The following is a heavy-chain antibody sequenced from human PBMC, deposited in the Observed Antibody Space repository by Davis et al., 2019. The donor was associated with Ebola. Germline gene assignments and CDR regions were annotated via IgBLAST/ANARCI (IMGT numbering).Heavy chain of an antibody. CDR1: GFTFDNYA. CDR3: AARYCSSTKCQAFEY. J-gene: IGHJ4*02. CDR2: ISWNSETI. D-gene: IGHD2-2*01. Sequence: LSLTCAASGFTFDNYAMHWVRQAPGKGLEWVSGISWNSETIIYADSVKGRFTISRDNAKNSLYLQMNSLRVEDTAFYYCAARYCSSTKCQAFEYGGQGTLVTVSS. V-gene: IGHV3-9*01.